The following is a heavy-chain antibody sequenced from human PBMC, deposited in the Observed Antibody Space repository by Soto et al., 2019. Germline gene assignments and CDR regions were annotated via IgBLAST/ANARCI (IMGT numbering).Heavy chain of an antibody. CDR3: ARVYPYDYENGFDI. CDR2: IYYSGST. V-gene: IGHV4-30-4*01. CDR1: GGSISRGDYY. J-gene: IGHJ3*02. D-gene: IGHD3-16*01. Sequence: PSETLSLTCTVSGGSISRGDYYWSWIRQPPGESLERIGYIYYSGSTYYNPSLRSRVSISVDTSKKEFSLKVSSVSAADTAVYYCARVYPYDYENGFDIWGQGTMVTVSS.